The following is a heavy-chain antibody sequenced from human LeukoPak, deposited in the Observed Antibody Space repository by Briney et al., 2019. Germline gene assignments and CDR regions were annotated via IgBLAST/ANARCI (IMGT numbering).Heavy chain of an antibody. J-gene: IGHJ4*02. CDR2: ISRTSNYI. CDR3: ARLGTGTTAFDY. V-gene: IGHV3-21*01. Sequence: GGSLRLSCAASGFTFSSYSMNWVRQAPGKGLEWVSSISRTSNYIYYADSVNGRFTISRDNAKNSLYLQMNSLRAEDTAVYYCARLGTGTTAFDYWGQGTLVIVSS. D-gene: IGHD1-7*01. CDR1: GFTFSSYS.